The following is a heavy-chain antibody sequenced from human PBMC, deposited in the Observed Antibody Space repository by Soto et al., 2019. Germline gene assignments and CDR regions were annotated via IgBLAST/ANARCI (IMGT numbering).Heavy chain of an antibody. D-gene: IGHD5-18*01. CDR3: ARDSTYTAMAFDY. CDR1: GFTFSSYA. CDR2: ISYDGSNK. Sequence: QVQLVESGGGVVQPGRSLRLSCAGSGFTFSSYAMHWVRQAPGKGLEWVAVISYDGSNKYYADSVKGRFTISRDNSKNTLYLQMNSLRAEDTAVYYCARDSTYTAMAFDYWGQGTLVTVSS. V-gene: IGHV3-30-3*01. J-gene: IGHJ4*02.